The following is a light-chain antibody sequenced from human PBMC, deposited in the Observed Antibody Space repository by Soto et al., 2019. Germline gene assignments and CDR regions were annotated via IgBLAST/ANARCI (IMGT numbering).Light chain of an antibody. CDR3: QQYHDWPPRT. V-gene: IGKV3-15*01. CDR1: QSVGNN. J-gene: IGKJ4*01. Sequence: EIVMTQSPATLSVSPGERATLSCRASQSVGNNLAWYQQQPGQAPRLLIHGASTRATGVPGRFSGSGSGTEFTLTIASLQSEYFAVYYCQQYHDWPPRTFGGGTKVEIK. CDR2: GAS.